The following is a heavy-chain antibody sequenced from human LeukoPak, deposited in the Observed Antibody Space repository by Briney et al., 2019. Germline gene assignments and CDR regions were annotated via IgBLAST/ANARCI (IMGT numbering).Heavy chain of an antibody. CDR1: GGSISSSSYY. CDR2: IYYSGST. V-gene: IGHV4-39*01. Sequence: SETLSLTCTVSGGSISSSSYYWGWIRQPPGKGLEWIGSIYYSGSTYYNPSLKSRVTISVDTSKNQFSLKLSSVTAADTAVYYCARQEDRYDYVWGSYRRYYYFDYWGQGTLVTVSS. J-gene: IGHJ4*02. CDR3: ARQEDRYDYVWGSYRRYYYFDY. D-gene: IGHD3-16*02.